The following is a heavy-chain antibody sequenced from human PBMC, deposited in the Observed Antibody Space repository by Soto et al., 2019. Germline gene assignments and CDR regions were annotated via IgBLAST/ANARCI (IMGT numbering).Heavy chain of an antibody. J-gene: IGHJ4*02. D-gene: IGHD3-22*01. CDR2: FDPEDGET. CDR3: ATPDYDVSSGYYYGALRY. Sequence: QVQRVQSGAEVKKPGASVKVSCKVSGYTLTELSMHWVRQAPGKGLEWMGGFDPEDGETIYAQKFQGRVTMTEDTSTDTAYMGMSSLRSEATAVDYCATPDYDVSSGYYYGALRYWGQGTLVTVSS. CDR1: GYTLTELS. V-gene: IGHV1-24*01.